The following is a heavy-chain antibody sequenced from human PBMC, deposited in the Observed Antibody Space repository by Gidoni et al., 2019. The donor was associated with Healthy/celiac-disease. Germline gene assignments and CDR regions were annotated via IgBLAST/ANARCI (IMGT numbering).Heavy chain of an antibody. CDR3: ARGPYLAVAGTRNLANFDY. J-gene: IGHJ4*02. Sequence: EMQLVQSGAEVKKPGESLKISCKGSGYSFTSYWIGWVRQMPGKGLEWMGIIYPGDSDTRYSPSFQGQVTISADKSISTAYLQWSSLKASDTAMYYCARGPYLAVAGTRNLANFDYWGQGTLVTVSS. V-gene: IGHV5-51*03. D-gene: IGHD6-19*01. CDR2: IYPGDSDT. CDR1: GYSFTSYW.